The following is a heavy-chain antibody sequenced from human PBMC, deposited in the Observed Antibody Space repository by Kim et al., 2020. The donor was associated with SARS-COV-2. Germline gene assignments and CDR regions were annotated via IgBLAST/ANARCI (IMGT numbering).Heavy chain of an antibody. Sequence: ASVKVSCKASGYTFTSYGISWLRQAPGQGLEWMGWISAYNGNTNYAQNLQGRVTMTTDTSTSTAYMELRSLGSDDTAVYYCARRNYMITFGGVIAKGWFDPWGQGTLVTVSS. CDR2: ISAYNGNT. J-gene: IGHJ5*02. CDR1: GYTFTSYG. D-gene: IGHD3-16*02. CDR3: ARRNYMITFGGVIAKGWFDP. V-gene: IGHV1-18*01.